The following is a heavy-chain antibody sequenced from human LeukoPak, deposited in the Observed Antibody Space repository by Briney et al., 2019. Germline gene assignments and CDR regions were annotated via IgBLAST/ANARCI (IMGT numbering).Heavy chain of an antibody. CDR2: INSDGSST. J-gene: IGHJ4*02. D-gene: IGHD6-13*01. CDR3: ARGGSWRQQLLYY. Sequence: GGSLRLSCAASGFTFSSYWMHWVRQAPGKGLVWVSRINSDGSSTSYADSVKGRFTISRDNAKNTLYLQMNSLRAEDTAVYYCARGGSWRQQLLYYWGQGTLVNGSS. CDR1: GFTFSSYW. V-gene: IGHV3-74*01.